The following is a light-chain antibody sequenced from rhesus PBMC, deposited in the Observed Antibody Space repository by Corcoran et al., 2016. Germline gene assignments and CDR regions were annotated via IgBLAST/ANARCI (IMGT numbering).Light chain of an antibody. Sequence: DIQMTQSPSSLSASVGDTVTITCRASQSLNSWLAWYQQKPGKAPKLLSQKASPLQGGVPSRLICSGSCTDFTRTISSLLAEDFATYFGQQYSSSPWTFGQGTKVEIK. J-gene: IGKJ1*01. V-gene: IGKV1-22*01. CDR2: KAS. CDR3: QQYSSSPWT. CDR1: QSLNSW.